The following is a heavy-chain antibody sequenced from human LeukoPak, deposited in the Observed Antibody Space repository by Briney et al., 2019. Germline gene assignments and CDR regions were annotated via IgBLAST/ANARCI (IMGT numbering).Heavy chain of an antibody. Sequence: GGSLRLSCETSGFTFTSYAVSWVCQAPGKGLEWVSAISAGATTTYYADSVKGRFTISRDDSRNTLYLQMDSLRVEDTAVYYCANPCSDGVCYPDYWGQGTLVTVSS. D-gene: IGHD2-21*02. J-gene: IGHJ4*02. V-gene: IGHV3-23*01. CDR2: ISAGATTT. CDR3: ANPCSDGVCYPDY. CDR1: GFTFTSYA.